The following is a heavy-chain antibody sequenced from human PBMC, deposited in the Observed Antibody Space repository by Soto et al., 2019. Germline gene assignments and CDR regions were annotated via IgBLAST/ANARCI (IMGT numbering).Heavy chain of an antibody. CDR1: GGSISSGGYS. J-gene: IGHJ5*02. D-gene: IGHD2-15*01. CDR3: ARVRRENCSGGSCYDNWFAP. CDR2: IYHSGST. V-gene: IGHV4-30-2*01. Sequence: QLQLQESGSGLVKPSQTLSLTCAVSGGSISSGGYSWSWIRQPPGKGLEWIGYIYHSGSTYYNPSRQGRVTRSVDRAKNQVSLKLSSVTAADTAVYYCARVRRENCSGGSCYDNWFAPWGQGTLVTVSS.